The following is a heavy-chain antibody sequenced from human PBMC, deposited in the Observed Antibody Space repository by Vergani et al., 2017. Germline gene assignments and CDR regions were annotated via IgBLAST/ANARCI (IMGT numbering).Heavy chain of an antibody. V-gene: IGHV3-7*01. CDR2: IKQDGSEK. J-gene: IGHJ6*02. CDR3: ARDGLGRGYYGMDV. Sequence: EVQLLESGGGLVQPGGSLRLSCAASGFTFSSYAMSWVRQAPGKGLEWVANIKQDGSEKYYVDSVKGRFTISRDNAKNSLYLQMNSLRAEDTAVYYCARDGLGRGYYGMDVWGQGTTVTVSS. D-gene: IGHD6-19*01. CDR1: GFTFSSYA.